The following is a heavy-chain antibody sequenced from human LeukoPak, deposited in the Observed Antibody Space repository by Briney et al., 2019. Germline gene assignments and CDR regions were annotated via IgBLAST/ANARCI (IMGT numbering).Heavy chain of an antibody. V-gene: IGHV4-34*01. Sequence: PSETLSLTCAVYGGSFSGYYWSWIRQPPGKGLEWIGEINHSGSTNYNPSLKSRVTISVDTSKNQYSLKLSSVTAADTAVYYCARVKYNWNESGARNAFDIWGQGTMVTVSS. CDR2: INHSGST. D-gene: IGHD1-20*01. CDR1: GGSFSGYY. CDR3: ARVKYNWNESGARNAFDI. J-gene: IGHJ3*02.